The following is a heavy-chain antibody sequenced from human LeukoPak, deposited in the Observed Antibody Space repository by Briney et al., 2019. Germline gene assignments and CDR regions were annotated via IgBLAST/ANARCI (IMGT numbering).Heavy chain of an antibody. CDR3: ARGCSSTSCWLRMDV. CDR1: GGSISNYY. CDR2: IYTSGST. Sequence: SETLSLTCTVSGGSISNYYWSWIRQPAGKGLEWIGRIYTSGSTSYNPSLKSRVTMSIDMSKNQFSLELNSLTAADTAVYYCARGCSSTSCWLRMDVWGQGTTVTVSS. J-gene: IGHJ6*02. V-gene: IGHV4-4*07. D-gene: IGHD2-2*01.